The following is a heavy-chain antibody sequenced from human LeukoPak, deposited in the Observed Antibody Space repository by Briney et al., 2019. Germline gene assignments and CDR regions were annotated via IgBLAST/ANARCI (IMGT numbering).Heavy chain of an antibody. D-gene: IGHD6-19*01. V-gene: IGHV3-30*04. CDR1: GFTFSSYE. CDR3: ARVYSSGWYGY. J-gene: IGHJ4*02. CDR2: ISYDGSNK. Sequence: GGSLRLSCAASGFTFSSYEMNWVRQAPGKGLEWVAVISYDGSNKYYADSVKGRFTISRDNSKNTLYLQMNSLRAEDTAVYYCARVYSSGWYGYWGQGTLVTVSS.